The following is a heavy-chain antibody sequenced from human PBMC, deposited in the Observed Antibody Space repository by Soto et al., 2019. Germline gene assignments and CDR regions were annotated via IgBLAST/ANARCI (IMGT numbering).Heavy chain of an antibody. V-gene: IGHV1-69*01. CDR2: IIPMFGTA. D-gene: IGHD3-10*01. J-gene: IGHJ5*02. CDR1: GDTFSSYI. CDR3: ARGGPIGRWFDT. Sequence: QVQLVQSGAEVKKPGSSVKVSCKASGDTFSSYIMTWVRQAPGQGLEWMGGIIPMFGTANTAQKFQGRVTITADESTNTAHMELRSLRSEYTAVYYCARGGPIGRWFDTWGQGTLVIVSS.